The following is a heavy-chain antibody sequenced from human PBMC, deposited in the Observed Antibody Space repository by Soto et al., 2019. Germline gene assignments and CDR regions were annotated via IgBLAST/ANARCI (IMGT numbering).Heavy chain of an antibody. CDR3: ALQQLVLSYWFDP. D-gene: IGHD6-6*01. CDR1: GFTFSSYA. Sequence: EVQLLESGGGWVQPGGSLRLSCAASGFTFSSYAMSWVRQAPGKGLEWVSAISGSGGSTYYADSVKGRFTISRDNSTNTLYLQMNSLRAEDTAVYYCALQQLVLSYWFDPWGQGTLVTVSS. CDR2: ISGSGGST. V-gene: IGHV3-23*01. J-gene: IGHJ5*02.